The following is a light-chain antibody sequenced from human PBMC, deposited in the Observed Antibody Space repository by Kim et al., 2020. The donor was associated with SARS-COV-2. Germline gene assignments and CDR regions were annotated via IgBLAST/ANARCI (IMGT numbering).Light chain of an antibody. CDR2: DAS. J-gene: IGKJ2*01. Sequence: SASVGDRVTITCQASQDITNYLNWYQQKPGKAPKLLIYDASNLQTGVPSRFSGSGSGTDFTFTISSLQPEDIATYYCQQYDNLPYTFGQGTKLEI. CDR1: QDITNY. V-gene: IGKV1-33*01. CDR3: QQYDNLPYT.